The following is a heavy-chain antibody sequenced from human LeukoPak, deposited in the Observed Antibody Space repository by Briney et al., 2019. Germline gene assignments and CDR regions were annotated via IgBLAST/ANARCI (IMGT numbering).Heavy chain of an antibody. V-gene: IGHV4-59*01. J-gene: IGHJ6*02. CDR3: AREGGGNPGYYYGMDV. CDR2: IYYGGST. Sequence: SETLSLTCTVSGGSISSYYWSWIRQPPGKGLEWIGHIYYGGSTNYNPSLKSRVTISVDTSKNQFSLKLSSVTAADTAVYYCAREGGGNPGYYYGMDVWGQGTTVTVSS. D-gene: IGHD4-23*01. CDR1: GGSISSYY.